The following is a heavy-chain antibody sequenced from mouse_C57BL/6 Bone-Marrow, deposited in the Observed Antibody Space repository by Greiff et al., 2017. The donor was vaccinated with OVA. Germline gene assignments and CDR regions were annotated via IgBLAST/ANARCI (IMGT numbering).Heavy chain of an antibody. CDR2: INYDGSST. CDR3: ARGGVYYSYFDY. D-gene: IGHD2-12*01. Sequence: EVMLVESEGGLVQPGSSMKLSCTASGFTFSDYYMAWVRQVPEKGLEWVANINYDGSSTYYLDSLKSRFIISRDNAKNILYLQMSSLKSEDTATYYCARGGVYYSYFDYWGQGTTLTVSS. CDR1: GFTFSDYY. J-gene: IGHJ2*01. V-gene: IGHV5-16*01.